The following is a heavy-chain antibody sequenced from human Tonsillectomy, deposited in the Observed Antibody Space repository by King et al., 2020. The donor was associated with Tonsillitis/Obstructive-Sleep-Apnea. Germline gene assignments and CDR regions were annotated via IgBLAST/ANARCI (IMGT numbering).Heavy chain of an antibody. V-gene: IGHV3-30*04. J-gene: IGHJ2*01. Sequence: VQLVESGGGVVQPGRSLRLSCVASGFTSSKFAIHWVRQAPGKGLEWVAVISNDGSNKYYADSVKGRFTISRDKSKNTLYLQMNSLRAEDRAVYYCARGQVVPVDVDWYFELWGRGTLVTVSS. CDR1: GFTSSKFA. CDR2: ISNDGSNK. CDR3: ARGQVVPVDVDWYFEL. D-gene: IGHD2-2*01.